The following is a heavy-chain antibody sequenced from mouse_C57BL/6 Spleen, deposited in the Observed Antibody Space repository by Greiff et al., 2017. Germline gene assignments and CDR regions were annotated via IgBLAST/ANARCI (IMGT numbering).Heavy chain of an antibody. V-gene: IGHV6-6*01. J-gene: IGHJ2*01. Sequence: EVQLVESGGGLVQPGGSMKLSCAASGFTFSDSWMSWVRQSPEKGLEWVAEIRHNGNNHATYYAESVKGRFTISRDDYKRSVYLQMNISRAEDTCIYDCRITEEGYDVDDWGQGTTVTVS. D-gene: IGHD2-14*01. CDR1: GFTFSDSW. CDR3: RITEEGYDVDD. CDR2: IRHNGNNHAT.